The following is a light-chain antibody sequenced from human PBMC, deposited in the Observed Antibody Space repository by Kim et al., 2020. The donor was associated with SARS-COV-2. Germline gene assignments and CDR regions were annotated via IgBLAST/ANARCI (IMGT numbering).Light chain of an antibody. CDR3: SSYAGRSMV. J-gene: IGLJ1*01. V-gene: IGLV2-8*01. Sequence: PGQSVAIACTGTSSDVGGYDFVSWYQQHPGKAPKLIIYEVTNRPSGVPDRFSGSKSGNTASLTVSGLQAEDEADYFCSSYAGRSMVFGTGTKVTVL. CDR1: SSDVGGYDF. CDR2: EVT.